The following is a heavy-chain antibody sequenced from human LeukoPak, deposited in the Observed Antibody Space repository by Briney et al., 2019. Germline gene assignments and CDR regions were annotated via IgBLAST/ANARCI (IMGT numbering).Heavy chain of an antibody. D-gene: IGHD5-24*01. CDR2: ISYDGSNK. V-gene: IGHV3-30*04. CDR3: ARRDDYNYHYYYMDV. Sequence: GGSLRLSCAASGFTFSSCSMHWVRQAPGKGLEWVAVISYDGSNKYYADSVKGRFTISRDNSKNTLYLQMNSLRVEDTAVYYCARRDDYNYHYYYMDVWGKGTTVTVSS. CDR1: GFTFSSCS. J-gene: IGHJ6*03.